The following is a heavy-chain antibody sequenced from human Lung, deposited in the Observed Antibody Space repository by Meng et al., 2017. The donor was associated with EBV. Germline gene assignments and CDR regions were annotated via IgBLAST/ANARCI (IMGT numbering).Heavy chain of an antibody. V-gene: IGHV1-3*01. J-gene: IGHJ4*02. D-gene: IGHD3-22*01. Sequence: QVQLVQSGAEVKKPGASVKVSCKASGYTFTSYAMHWVRQAPGQRLEWMGWINAGNGNTKYSQKFQGRVTITRDTSASTAYMELSSLRSEDTAVYYCARGDSDYYDSSGPDYWGQGTLVTVSS. CDR3: ARGDSDYYDSSGPDY. CDR1: GYTFTSYA. CDR2: INAGNGNT.